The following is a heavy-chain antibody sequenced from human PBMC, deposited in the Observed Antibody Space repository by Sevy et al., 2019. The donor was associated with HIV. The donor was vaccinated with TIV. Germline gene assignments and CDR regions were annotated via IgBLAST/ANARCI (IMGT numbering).Heavy chain of an antibody. CDR3: ARFYSSSWEIDY. CDR2: IYYSGST. Sequence: SETLSLTCTVSGGSISSSSYYWGWIRQPTGKGLEWIGSIYYSGSTYYNPSLKSRVTISVDTSKNQFSLKLSSVTAADTAVYYCARFYSSSWEIDYWGQGTLVTVSS. V-gene: IGHV4-39*01. D-gene: IGHD6-13*01. CDR1: GGSISSSSYY. J-gene: IGHJ4*02.